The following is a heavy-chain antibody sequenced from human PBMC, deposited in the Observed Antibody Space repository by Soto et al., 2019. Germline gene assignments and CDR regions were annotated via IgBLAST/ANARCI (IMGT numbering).Heavy chain of an antibody. V-gene: IGHV3-33*01. D-gene: IGHD4-17*01. CDR3: ARDPDYGDSPGGFDY. CDR2: IWYDGSNK. J-gene: IGHJ4*02. CDR1: GFTFSSYG. Sequence: GGSLRLSCAASGFTFSSYGMHWVRQAPGKGLEWVAVIWYDGSNKYYADSVKGRFTISRDNSKNTLYLQMNSLRAEDTAVYYCARDPDYGDSPGGFDYWGQGTLVTVSS.